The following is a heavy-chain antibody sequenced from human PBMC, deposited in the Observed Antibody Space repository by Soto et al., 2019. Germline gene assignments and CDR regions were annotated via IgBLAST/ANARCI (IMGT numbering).Heavy chain of an antibody. Sequence: QVQLVESGGGVVQLGRSLRLSCAASGFTFSNYIMHWVRQAPGKGLEWVAIILHDGNNKYYADSVKGRFTISRDNSKNTLYLQMNSLRTEDTAIYYCARDDEGGSYCDLGYWGQGTLVTVSS. CDR2: ILHDGNNK. CDR3: ARDDEGGSYCDLGY. CDR1: GFTFSNYI. J-gene: IGHJ4*02. D-gene: IGHD3-10*01. V-gene: IGHV3-30-3*01.